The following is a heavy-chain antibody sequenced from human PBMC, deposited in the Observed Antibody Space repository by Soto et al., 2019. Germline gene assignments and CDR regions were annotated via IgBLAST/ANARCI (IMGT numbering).Heavy chain of an antibody. CDR2: VYFSGTT. Sequence: QLQESGPGLVKPSETLSLTCTVSGGSISTNNHYWGWIRQPPGKGLEWLGSVYFSGTTYHSPSLKSRVTVSVDTSKNQFSLNLNSVTDADTAVYYCARSYRGTYEDWGQGTLVAVSS. J-gene: IGHJ4*02. CDR3: ARSYRGTYED. CDR1: GGSISTNNHY. V-gene: IGHV4-39*01. D-gene: IGHD5-12*01.